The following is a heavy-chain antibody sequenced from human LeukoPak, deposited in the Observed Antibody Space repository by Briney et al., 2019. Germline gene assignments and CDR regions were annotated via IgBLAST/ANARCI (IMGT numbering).Heavy chain of an antibody. V-gene: IGHV3-66*01. CDR3: ARVMGGMTTRANYFDD. CDR1: GFTVSSNY. CDR2: IYNDGST. D-gene: IGHD3-16*01. Sequence: GGSLRLSCAASGFTVSSNYMNWVRQAPGKGLEWVSAIYNDGSTYYADSVKGRFTISRDTSKNTLFLQMNSLRAEDTAVYSCARVMGGMTTRANYFDDWGERTLVTASS. J-gene: IGHJ4*01.